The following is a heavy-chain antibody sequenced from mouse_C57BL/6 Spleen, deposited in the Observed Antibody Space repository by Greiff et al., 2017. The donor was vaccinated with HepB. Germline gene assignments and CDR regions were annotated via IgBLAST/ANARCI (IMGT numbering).Heavy chain of an antibody. J-gene: IGHJ2*01. V-gene: IGHV5-17*01. Sequence: EVHLVESGGGLVKPGGSLKLSCAASGFTFSDYGMHWVRQAPEKGLEWVAYISSGSSTIYYAETVKGRFTISRDNAKNTLYLQMTSLRSEDTAMYYCARRDGNYPFDYWGQGTTLTVSS. D-gene: IGHD2-1*01. CDR2: ISSGSSTI. CDR3: ARRDGNYPFDY. CDR1: GFTFSDYG.